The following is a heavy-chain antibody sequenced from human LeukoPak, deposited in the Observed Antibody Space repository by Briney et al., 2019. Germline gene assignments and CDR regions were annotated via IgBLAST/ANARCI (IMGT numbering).Heavy chain of an antibody. CDR2: IYYSGST. V-gene: IGHV4-59*01. CDR1: GGSISSYY. CDR3: ARGSSEGSWFDP. J-gene: IGHJ5*02. D-gene: IGHD6-6*01. Sequence: PSETLSLTCTVSGGSISSYYWSWIRQPPGKGLEWIGYIYYSGSTNYNPSLKSRVTISVDTSKNQFSLKLSSVTAADTAVYYRARGSSEGSWFDPWGQGTLVTVSS.